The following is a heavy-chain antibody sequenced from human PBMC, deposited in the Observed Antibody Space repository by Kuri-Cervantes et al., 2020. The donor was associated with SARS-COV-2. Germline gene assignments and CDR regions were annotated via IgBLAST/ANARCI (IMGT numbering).Heavy chain of an antibody. CDR3: AISLLIFSNNAVGSSSIDY. CDR2: IYTSGST. Sequence: SETLSLTCTVSGGSISSGSYYWSWIRQPAGKGLEWIGRIYTSGSTNYNPSLKSRVTISVDTSKNQFSLKLNSVTAADTSVYYCAISLLIFSNNAVGSSSIDYWGQGTLVTVSS. D-gene: IGHD6-6*01. V-gene: IGHV4-61*02. J-gene: IGHJ4*02. CDR1: GGSISSGSYY.